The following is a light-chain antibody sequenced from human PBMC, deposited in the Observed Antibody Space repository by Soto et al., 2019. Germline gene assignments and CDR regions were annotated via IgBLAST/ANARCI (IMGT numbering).Light chain of an antibody. CDR1: SSDVGNYNY. V-gene: IGLV2-14*01. J-gene: IGLJ1*01. Sequence: QSALTQPASVSGSPGQSITISCTGTSSDVGNYNYVSWYQQYPAKAPKLMIYEVSNRPSGVSNRFSGSKSGNTASLTISGLQAEDEADYYCSSYTSSSTYVFGTGTKLTVL. CDR2: EVS. CDR3: SSYTSSSTYV.